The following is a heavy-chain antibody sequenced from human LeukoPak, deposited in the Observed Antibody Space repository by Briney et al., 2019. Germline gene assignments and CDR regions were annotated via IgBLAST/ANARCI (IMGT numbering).Heavy chain of an antibody. D-gene: IGHD3-9*01. J-gene: IGHJ4*02. CDR2: ISAYNGNT. Sequence: ASVKVSFTASGHTFTSYGISWVRQAPGQGLEWMGWISAYNGNTNYAKKLQGRVTMTTDTSTSTDYMELRSLRSDDTAVYYCARDSVYYDILTGNDYWGQGTLVTVSS. V-gene: IGHV1-18*01. CDR3: ARDSVYYDILTGNDY. CDR1: GHTFTSYG.